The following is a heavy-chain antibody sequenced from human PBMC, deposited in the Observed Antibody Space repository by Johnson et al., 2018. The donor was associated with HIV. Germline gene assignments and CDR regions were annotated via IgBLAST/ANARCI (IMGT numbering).Heavy chain of an antibody. V-gene: IGHV3-20*04. CDR3: ARDLVGSPRAFDI. CDR2: IDWDGGRQ. J-gene: IGHJ3*02. CDR1: GFTFDDYG. Sequence: VQLVESGGGVVRPGGSLRLSCAASGFTFDDYGMSWVRQVQGKGLEWVAGIDWDGGRQRYADSVKGRCTISRDNSKNTLYLQMNSLRVEDTASYYCARDLVGSPRAFDIWGQGTMVTVSS. D-gene: IGHD2-8*02.